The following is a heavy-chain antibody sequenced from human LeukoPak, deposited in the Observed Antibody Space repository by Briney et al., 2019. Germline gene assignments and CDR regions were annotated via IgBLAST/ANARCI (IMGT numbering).Heavy chain of an antibody. Sequence: GGSLRLSCAASGFTFSSYGMHWVRQAPGKGLEWVAFIRYDGSNKYYADSVKGRFTISRDDAKNSLYLQMNSLRAEDTALYYCARDGKWELPSYMDVWGKGTTVTVSS. D-gene: IGHD1-26*01. CDR2: IRYDGSNK. J-gene: IGHJ6*03. V-gene: IGHV3-30*02. CDR1: GFTFSSYG. CDR3: ARDGKWELPSYMDV.